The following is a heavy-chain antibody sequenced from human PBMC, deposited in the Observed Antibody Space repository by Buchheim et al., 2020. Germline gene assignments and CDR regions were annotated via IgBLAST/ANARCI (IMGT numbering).Heavy chain of an antibody. V-gene: IGHV4-34*01. CDR1: GGSFSGYY. D-gene: IGHD6-6*01. J-gene: IGHJ4*02. CDR2: INHSGST. CDR3: ARSIAARRDSDY. Sequence: QVQLQQWGAGLLKPSETLSLTCAVYGGSFSGYYWSWIRQPPGKGLEWVGEINHSGSTNYNPSLKSRVTISVDTSKNQFSLKLSSVTAADTAVYYCARSIAARRDSDYWGQGTL.